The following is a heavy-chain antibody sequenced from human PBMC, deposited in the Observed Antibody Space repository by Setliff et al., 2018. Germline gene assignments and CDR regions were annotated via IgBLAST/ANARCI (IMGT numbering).Heavy chain of an antibody. J-gene: IGHJ3*02. V-gene: IGHV3-23*01. CDR1: GFSFSSYA. CDR3: ASHEPWLWNAFDI. D-gene: IGHD6-19*01. CDR2: IIGSGIST. Sequence: LRLSCAASGFSFSSYAMSWVRQAPGKGLEWVSTIIGSGISTYYADSVQGRVTISRDNAKNSLYLQMNSLRAEDTAVYYCASHEPWLWNAFDIWGQGTMVTVSS.